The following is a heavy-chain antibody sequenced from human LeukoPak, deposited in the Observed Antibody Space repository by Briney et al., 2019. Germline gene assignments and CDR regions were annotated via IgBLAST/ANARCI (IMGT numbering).Heavy chain of an antibody. CDR2: ISYDGSNK. V-gene: IGHV3-30*18. CDR1: GFTFSSYG. J-gene: IGHJ4*02. Sequence: GGSLRLSCAASGFTFSSYGMHWVRQAPGKGLEWVAVISYDGSNKYHADSVKGRFTISRDNSKNTLYLQMNSLRAEDTAVYYCAKDHHPYYDILTGYLYPDYWGQGTLVTVSS. CDR3: AKDHHPYYDILTGYLYPDY. D-gene: IGHD3-9*01.